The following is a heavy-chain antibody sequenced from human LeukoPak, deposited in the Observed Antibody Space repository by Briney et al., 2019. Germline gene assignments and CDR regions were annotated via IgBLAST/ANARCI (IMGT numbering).Heavy chain of an antibody. CDR1: GFTFNSYS. V-gene: IGHV3-48*01. J-gene: IGHJ4*02. Sequence: PGGSLRLSCAASGFTFNSYSMNWVRQAPGKGLEWVSYISSSSSTIYYADSVKGRFTISRDNAKNSLYLQMNSLRAEDMAVYYCASSVWDWNYVGYWGQGTLVTVSS. D-gene: IGHD1-7*01. CDR3: ASSVWDWNYVGY. CDR2: ISSSSSTI.